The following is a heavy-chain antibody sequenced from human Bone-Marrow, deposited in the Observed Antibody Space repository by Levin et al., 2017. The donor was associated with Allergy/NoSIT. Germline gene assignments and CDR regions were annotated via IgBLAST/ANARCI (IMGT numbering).Heavy chain of an antibody. CDR3: ARHREYYYDNPFDP. Sequence: GSLRLSCTVSGGSISSSSYYWGWIRQPPGKGLEWIGSIYYSGSTYYNPSLKSRVTISVDTSKNQFSLKLSSVTAADTAVYYCARHREYYYDNPFDPWGQGTLVTVSS. D-gene: IGHD3-22*01. V-gene: IGHV4-39*01. J-gene: IGHJ5*02. CDR2: IYYSGST. CDR1: GGSISSSSYY.